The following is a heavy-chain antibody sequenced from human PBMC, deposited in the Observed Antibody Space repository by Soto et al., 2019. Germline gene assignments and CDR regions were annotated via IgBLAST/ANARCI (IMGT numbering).Heavy chain of an antibody. CDR2: IRRSSSNT. CDR1: GFTFSDYY. D-gene: IGHD4-17*01. Sequence: QVQLVESGGGLVKPGGSLRLSCAASGFTFSDYYMSWIRQAPGKGLEWVSHIRRSSSNTNYADSVKGRFTISRDNAKNSLYLQMNSLRAEDTAVYYCARDLQLLGDYGARYYYYGLDVWGQGTTVTVSS. V-gene: IGHV3-11*06. CDR3: ARDLQLLGDYGARYYYYGLDV. J-gene: IGHJ6*02.